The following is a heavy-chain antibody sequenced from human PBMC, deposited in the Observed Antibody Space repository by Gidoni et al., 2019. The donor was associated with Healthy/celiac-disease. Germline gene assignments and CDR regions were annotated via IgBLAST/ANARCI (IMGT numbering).Heavy chain of an antibody. CDR3: AKDGLAKGVTMIVVVHDY. Sequence: EVQLLESGGGLVQPGGSLRLSCAASGFTFSSYAMSWVRQAPGKGLEWVSAISGSGGSTYYADSVKGRFTISRDNSKNTLYLQMNSLRAEDTAVYYCAKDGLAKGVTMIVVVHDYWGQGTLVTVSS. CDR1: GFTFSSYA. CDR2: ISGSGGST. J-gene: IGHJ4*02. D-gene: IGHD3-22*01. V-gene: IGHV3-23*01.